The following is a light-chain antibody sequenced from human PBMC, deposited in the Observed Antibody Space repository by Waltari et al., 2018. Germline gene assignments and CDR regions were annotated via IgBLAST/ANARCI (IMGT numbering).Light chain of an antibody. Sequence: QSALTQPAPVSGPPGQSLTISCSGPHRHVGAYVFVSWYQQHPGKAPHLIIYEVSNRPAGISNRFSASKSGNTASLTISGLQAEDEADYYCSSNTTSSAPGVFGTGTRVTVL. J-gene: IGLJ1*01. CDR2: EVS. CDR1: HRHVGAYVF. CDR3: SSNTTSSAPGV. V-gene: IGLV2-14*01.